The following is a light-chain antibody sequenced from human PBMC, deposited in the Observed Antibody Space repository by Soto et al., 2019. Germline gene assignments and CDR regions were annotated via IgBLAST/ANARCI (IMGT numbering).Light chain of an antibody. Sequence: QSALTQPASVSGSPGQAITVSCSGTSSDIGAHNFVSWYQQHPGKAPKLIIYEVINRPSGVSDRFSGSKSGNTASLTISGLQSEDEADYYCNSYTTSNTFVFGSRTKVTGL. CDR2: EVI. CDR3: NSYTTSNTFV. J-gene: IGLJ1*01. CDR1: SSDIGAHNF. V-gene: IGLV2-14*03.